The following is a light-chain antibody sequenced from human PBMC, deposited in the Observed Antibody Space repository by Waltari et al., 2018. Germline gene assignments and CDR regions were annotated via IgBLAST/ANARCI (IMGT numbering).Light chain of an antibody. Sequence: IVLTQSPGTLSLSPGERATLSCRASQSVSSSYLAWYQQKPGQAPRLLIYGASSRATGIPDRFSGSGSGTDFTLTISRLEPEDFAVYYCQQYGSFSSFGQGTRLEIK. CDR3: QQYGSFSS. V-gene: IGKV3-20*01. J-gene: IGKJ5*01. CDR2: GAS. CDR1: QSVSSSY.